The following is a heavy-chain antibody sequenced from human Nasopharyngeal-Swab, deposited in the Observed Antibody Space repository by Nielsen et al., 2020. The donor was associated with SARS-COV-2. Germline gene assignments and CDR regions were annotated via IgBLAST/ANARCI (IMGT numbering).Heavy chain of an antibody. Sequence: SETLSLTCTVSGGSISSGSYYWSWIRQPAGKGLEWIGRIYTSGSTYYNPSLKSRVTISVDTSKNQFSLKLSSVTAADTAVYYCARQRGDLRLGFYYYYGMDVWGQGTTVTVSS. V-gene: IGHV4-61*02. CDR1: GGSISSGSYY. J-gene: IGHJ6*02. CDR3: ARQRGDLRLGFYYYYGMDV. CDR2: IYTSGST. D-gene: IGHD2-21*01.